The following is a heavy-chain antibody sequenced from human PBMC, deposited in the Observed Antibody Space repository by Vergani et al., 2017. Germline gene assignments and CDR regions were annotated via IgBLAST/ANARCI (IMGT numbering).Heavy chain of an antibody. D-gene: IGHD5-18*01. CDR2: IKQDGSEK. J-gene: IGHJ3*02. CDR1: GFTFSSYW. CDR3: ARIRGIQLRHAFDI. V-gene: IGHV3-7*01. Sequence: VQLVESGGGLVKPGGSLRLSCAASGFTFSSYWMSWVRQAPGKGLEWVANIKQDGSEKYYVDSVKGRFTISRDNAKNSLYLQMNSLRAEDTAVYYCARIRGIQLRHAFDIWGQGTMVTVSS.